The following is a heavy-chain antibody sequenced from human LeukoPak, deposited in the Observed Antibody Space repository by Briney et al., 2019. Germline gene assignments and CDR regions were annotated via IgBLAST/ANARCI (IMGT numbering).Heavy chain of an antibody. CDR3: ARVGTWELQRVFDF. CDR2: INREGNEK. V-gene: IGHV3-7*01. J-gene: IGHJ4*02. Sequence: GGSLRLSCATFGFAFSDYWMTWVRQVPGKGLEWVANINREGNEKYYVDSVKGRFTLARDNAKNSVDLHMDSLRVEDTAVYYCARVGTWELQRVFDFWGQGTLVTVSS. CDR1: GFAFSDYW. D-gene: IGHD1-26*01.